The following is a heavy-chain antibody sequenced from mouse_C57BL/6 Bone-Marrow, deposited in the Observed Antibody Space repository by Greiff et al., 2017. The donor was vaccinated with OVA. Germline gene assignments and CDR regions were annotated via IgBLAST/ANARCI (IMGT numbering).Heavy chain of an antibody. D-gene: IGHD2-4*01. CDR3: ARDDYDGSYYAMDY. CDR2: INPSNGGT. J-gene: IGHJ4*01. V-gene: IGHV1-53*01. CDR1: GYTFTSYW. Sequence: QVQLQQPGTELVKPGASVKLSCKASGYTFTSYWMHWVKQRPGQGLEWIGNINPSNGGTNYNEKFKSKATLTVDKSSSTDFMQLSSLTSEDSAVYYCARDDYDGSYYAMDYWGQGTSVTVSS.